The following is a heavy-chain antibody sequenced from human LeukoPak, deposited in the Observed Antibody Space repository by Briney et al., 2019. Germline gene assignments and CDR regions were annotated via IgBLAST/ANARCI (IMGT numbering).Heavy chain of an antibody. V-gene: IGHV4-59*01. D-gene: IGHD3-10*01. CDR2: IYYSGST. Sequence: PSETLSLTCTVSGGSISSYYWSWIRQPPGKGLEWSGYIYYSGSTNYNPSLKSRVTISVDTSKNQFSLKLSSVTAADTAVYYCARDSPNGSFDYWGQGTLVTVSS. J-gene: IGHJ4*02. CDR3: ARDSPNGSFDY. CDR1: GGSISSYY.